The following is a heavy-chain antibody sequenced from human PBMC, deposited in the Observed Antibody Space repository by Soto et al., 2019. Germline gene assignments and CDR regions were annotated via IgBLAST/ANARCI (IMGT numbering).Heavy chain of an antibody. CDR1: GYTFTSYY. J-gene: IGHJ4*02. Sequence: ASLKVSCKASGYTFTSYYMHWVRQAPGQGLEWMGIINPSGGSTSYAQKFQGRVTMTRDTSTSTVYMELSSLRSEDTAVYYCARDYYDSSGYRSHDCWGQGTLVTVSS. CDR2: INPSGGST. V-gene: IGHV1-46*01. CDR3: ARDYYDSSGYRSHDC. D-gene: IGHD3-22*01.